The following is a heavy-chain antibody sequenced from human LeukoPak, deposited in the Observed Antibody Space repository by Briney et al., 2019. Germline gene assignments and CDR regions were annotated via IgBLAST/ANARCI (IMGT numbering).Heavy chain of an antibody. D-gene: IGHD2-21*01. CDR3: ARDRHIGGPSCVTRDYFDY. J-gene: IGHJ4*02. CDR2: IKQDGSEK. CDR1: GFTFSSYW. V-gene: IGHV3-7*01. Sequence: GGSLRLSCAASGFTFSSYWMSWVRQAPGKGLEWVANIKQDGSEKYYVDSVRGRFTISRDNAKNSLYLQMNSLRAEDTAVYYCARDRHIGGPSCVTRDYFDYWGQGTLVTVSS.